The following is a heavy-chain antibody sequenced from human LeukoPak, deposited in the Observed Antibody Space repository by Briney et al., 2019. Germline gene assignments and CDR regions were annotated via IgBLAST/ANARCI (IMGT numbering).Heavy chain of an antibody. V-gene: IGHV4-61*02. CDR2: IYTSGST. J-gene: IGHJ4*02. CDR3: ARADCTNGVCYTSDY. Sequence: SQTLSLTCTVSGCSISSGSYYWSWIRQPAGKGLEWIGRIYTSGSTNYNPSLKSRVTISVDTSKNQFSLRLSSVTAADTAVYYCARADCTNGVCYTSDYWGQGTLVTVSS. D-gene: IGHD2-8*01. CDR1: GCSISSGSYY.